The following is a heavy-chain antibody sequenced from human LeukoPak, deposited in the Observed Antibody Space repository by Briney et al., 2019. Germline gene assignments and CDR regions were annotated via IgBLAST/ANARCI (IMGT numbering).Heavy chain of an antibody. D-gene: IGHD6-25*01. Sequence: GGSLRLSCVASGFIFSNYWMSWVREVPGKGLEWVANMKQDGREKYIVDSVKGGFTISRDNAKHSVYLQMNSLPDEDTGVYYCARGGVSGPYGLPFDSWGQGTLVTVSS. CDR3: ARGGVSGPYGLPFDS. V-gene: IGHV3-7*01. CDR2: MKQDGREK. J-gene: IGHJ4*02. CDR1: GFIFSNYW.